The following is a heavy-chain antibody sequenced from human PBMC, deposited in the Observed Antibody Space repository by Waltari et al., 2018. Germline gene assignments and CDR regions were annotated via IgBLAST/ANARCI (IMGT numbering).Heavy chain of an antibody. Sequence: QVQLVQSGAEVKKPGASVNVPCKASGYNFIGYYIHWVRQAPGQGLEWMGWINPNTGGTKYAQKYQGRVTLTRDTSISTAYMELSSLGSDDMAVFYCARQAARNFDYWGRGTLVTVSS. CDR3: ARQAARNFDY. V-gene: IGHV1-2*02. CDR2: INPNTGGT. CDR1: GYNFIGYY. J-gene: IGHJ4*02.